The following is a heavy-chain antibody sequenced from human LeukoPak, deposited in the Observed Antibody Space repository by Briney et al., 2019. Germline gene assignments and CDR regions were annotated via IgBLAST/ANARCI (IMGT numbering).Heavy chain of an antibody. J-gene: IGHJ4*02. CDR3: ARSGVAVAGIRFDY. Sequence: ASVKVSCKASGYTFTGYYMHWVRQAPGQGLEWMGWINPNSGGTNYAQKFQGRVTITADKSTSTAYMELSSLRSEDTAVYYCARSGVAVAGIRFDYWGQGTLVTVSS. CDR2: INPNSGGT. V-gene: IGHV1-2*02. CDR1: GYTFTGYY. D-gene: IGHD6-19*01.